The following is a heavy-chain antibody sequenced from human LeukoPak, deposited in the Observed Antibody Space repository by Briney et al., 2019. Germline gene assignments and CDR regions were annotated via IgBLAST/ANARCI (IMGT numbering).Heavy chain of an antibody. D-gene: IGHD4-17*01. J-gene: IGHJ4*02. CDR3: ARETWSDDYGDYPDY. CDR2: ISYDGSNK. CDR1: GFTFSSYG. V-gene: IGHV3-30*19. Sequence: GRSLRLSCAASGFTFSSYGMHWVRQAPGKGLEWVAVISYDGSNKYYADSVKGRFTISRDNSKNTLYLQMNSLRAEDTAVYYCARETWSDDYGDYPDYWGQGTLVTVSS.